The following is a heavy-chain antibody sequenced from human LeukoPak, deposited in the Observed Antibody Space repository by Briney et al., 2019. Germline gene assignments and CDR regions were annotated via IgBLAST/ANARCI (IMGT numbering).Heavy chain of an antibody. CDR3: ARDRYYYDSSGYLLFDY. CDR1: GGSISSYY. V-gene: IGHV4-4*07. J-gene: IGHJ4*02. D-gene: IGHD3-22*01. CDR2: IYTSGST. Sequence: SETLSLTCTVSGGSISSYYWSRIRQPAGKGLEWIGRIYTSGSTNYNPSLKSRVTMSVDTSKNQFSLKLSSVTAADTAVYYCARDRYYYDSSGYLLFDYWGQGTLVTASS.